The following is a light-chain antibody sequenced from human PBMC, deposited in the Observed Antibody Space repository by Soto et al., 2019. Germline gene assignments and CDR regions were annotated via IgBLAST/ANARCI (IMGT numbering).Light chain of an antibody. CDR3: QQRNVWPPIT. CDR2: DAS. CDR1: QSIRTS. V-gene: IGKV3-11*01. J-gene: IGKJ5*01. Sequence: VFTQSPATLSLSQVERATLSCRASQSIRTSLAWYQQKPGQAPRLVIFDASNRANGVPARFGGSGSGTDFTLTINSLEPEDFAVYYCQQRNVWPPITFGQGTRLET.